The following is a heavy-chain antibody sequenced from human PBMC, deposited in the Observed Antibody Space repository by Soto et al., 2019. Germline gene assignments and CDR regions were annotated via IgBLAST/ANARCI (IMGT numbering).Heavy chain of an antibody. CDR1: GLGLTFSTYA. J-gene: IGHJ6*02. CDR3: ASALYGRPGDCQYYYGMDV. V-gene: IGHV3-23*01. CDR2: ISGRSGFT. Sequence: EVQLLESGGGLVQPGGSLRLSCAASGLGLTFSTYAMSWVRQAPGKGLEWVAAISGRSGFTVYADSVKGRFTIARDNSKNSPYLPMNTPRAADTALYYPASALYGRPGDCQYYYGMDVRGQGTTVAVS. D-gene: IGHD2-21*02.